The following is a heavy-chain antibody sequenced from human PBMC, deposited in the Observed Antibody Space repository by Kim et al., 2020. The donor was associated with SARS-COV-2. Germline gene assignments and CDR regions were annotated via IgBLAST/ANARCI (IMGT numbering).Heavy chain of an antibody. D-gene: IGHD3-22*01. J-gene: IGHJ4*02. V-gene: IGHV4-4*07. CDR3: ARVPYYDSRYFDY. Sequence: YNTALKGLVTMSVDASKNQFSRKRSSVTAADTAVYYCARVPYYDSRYFDYWGQGTLVTVSS.